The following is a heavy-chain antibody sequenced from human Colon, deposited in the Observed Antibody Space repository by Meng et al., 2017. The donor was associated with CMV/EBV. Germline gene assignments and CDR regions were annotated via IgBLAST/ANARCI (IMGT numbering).Heavy chain of an antibody. D-gene: IGHD3-10*01. J-gene: IGHJ5*01. Sequence: GESLKISCAASGFTLRTYAMNWVRQTPGKGLEWVSFISDTSTYIYYADSVKGRFTISRDNAKNSLYLPMNSLRAEDTAVYYCARDPDRDHSGSGRCLDSWGQGTQVTVSS. CDR2: ISDTSTYI. CDR1: GFTLRTYA. V-gene: IGHV3-21*01. CDR3: ARDPDRDHSGSGRCLDS.